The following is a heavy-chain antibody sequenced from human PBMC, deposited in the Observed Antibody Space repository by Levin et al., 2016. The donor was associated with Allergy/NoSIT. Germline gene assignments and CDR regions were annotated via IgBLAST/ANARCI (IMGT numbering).Heavy chain of an antibody. CDR2: IYYSGST. Sequence: WIRQPPGKGLEWIGYIYYSGSTNYNPSLKSRVTISVDTSKNQFSLKLSSVTAADTAVYYCAREKVTMVRGVIRGNWFDPWGQETLVTVSS. V-gene: IGHV4-59*01. D-gene: IGHD3-10*01. CDR3: AREKVTMVRGVIRGNWFDP. J-gene: IGHJ5*02.